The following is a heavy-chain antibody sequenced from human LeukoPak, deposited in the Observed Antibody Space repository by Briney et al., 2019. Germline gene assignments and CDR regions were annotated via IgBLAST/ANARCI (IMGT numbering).Heavy chain of an antibody. CDR1: GYTFTGYY. CDR2: INPNSGGT. J-gene: IGHJ4*02. D-gene: IGHD6-13*01. V-gene: IGHV1-2*02. Sequence: ASVKVSCKASGYTFTGYYMHWVRQAPGQGLEWMGWINPNSGGTNYAQKFQGRVTMTRDTSISTAYMELSRLRSDDTAVYYCARAYSSSWYFDYWGQGTLVTVSS. CDR3: ARAYSSSWYFDY.